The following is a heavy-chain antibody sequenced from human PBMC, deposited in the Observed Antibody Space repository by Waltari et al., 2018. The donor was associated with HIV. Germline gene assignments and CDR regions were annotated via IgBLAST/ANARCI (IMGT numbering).Heavy chain of an antibody. J-gene: IGHJ5*02. D-gene: IGHD2-8*01. CDR3: ARGYCSSRACYTGSWFDP. Sequence: QLQLQESGPGLVKPSETVSLICTVSGGSIRRNSYQWRWIRQPPGKGLECVGSVYYSGSTYYNPSLKSRVTISVDTPKNHFSLKLTSMTATDSAVYYCARGYCSSRACYTGSWFDPWGQGTLVTVSS. CDR2: VYYSGST. CDR1: GGSIRRNSYQ. V-gene: IGHV4-39*02.